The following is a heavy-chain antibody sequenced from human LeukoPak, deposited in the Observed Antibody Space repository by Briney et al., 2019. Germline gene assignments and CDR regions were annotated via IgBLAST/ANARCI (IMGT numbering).Heavy chain of an antibody. CDR2: IYSGGST. CDR3: AIGGRGYSRTGYFDY. Sequence: GGSLRLSCAASGFTVSSNFLSWVRQAPGKGLEWVSLIYSGGSTDYTDSVKGRFTISRDNSKNTLYLQMNSLRAEDTAVYYCAIGGRGYSRTGYFDYWGQGTLVTVSS. V-gene: IGHV3-53*01. CDR1: GFTVSSNF. D-gene: IGHD5-18*01. J-gene: IGHJ4*02.